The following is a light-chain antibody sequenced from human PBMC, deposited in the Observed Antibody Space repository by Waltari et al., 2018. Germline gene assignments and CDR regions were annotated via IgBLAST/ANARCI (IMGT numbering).Light chain of an antibody. CDR1: SGSIASNY. J-gene: IGLJ3*02. Sequence: NFMLTQSHSVSESPGKTVTISCTRSSGSIASNYVQWFQQRPGTAPTTVIYEDYQRPSGLPDRLSGSIDISSNSASLTISGLKTEDEADYYCQSYDGINWMFGGGTKLTVL. CDR3: QSYDGINWM. CDR2: EDY. V-gene: IGLV6-57*03.